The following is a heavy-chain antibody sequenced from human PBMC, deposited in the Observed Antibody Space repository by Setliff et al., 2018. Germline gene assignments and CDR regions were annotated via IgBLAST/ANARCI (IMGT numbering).Heavy chain of an antibody. V-gene: IGHV1-3*01. CDR1: GYTFTSYA. CDR3: ARGSRRVPRLIDY. J-gene: IGHJ4*02. CDR2: INAGNGNT. Sequence: ASVKVSCKASGYTFTSYAMHWVRQAPGQRLEWMGWINAGNGNTKYSQKFQGRVTMTRNTSISTAYMELSSLRSEDTAVYYCARGSRRVPRLIDYWGQGTLVTVSS.